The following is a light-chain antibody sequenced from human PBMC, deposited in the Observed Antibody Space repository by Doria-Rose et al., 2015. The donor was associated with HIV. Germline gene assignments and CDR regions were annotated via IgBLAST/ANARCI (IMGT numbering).Light chain of an antibody. J-gene: IGKJ3*01. Sequence: DIRVTQSPESLGMSLGERATLNCKSNQSLLYTSKNYLAWYQQKPGQPPKLLIYWASTRHAGVPARFRGSGCGTDCTLTINRLGAEDVTVYYCQQYYDPPSFGPGTRVVIK. V-gene: IGKV4-1*01. CDR3: QQYYDPPS. CDR2: WAS. CDR1: QSLLYTSKNY.